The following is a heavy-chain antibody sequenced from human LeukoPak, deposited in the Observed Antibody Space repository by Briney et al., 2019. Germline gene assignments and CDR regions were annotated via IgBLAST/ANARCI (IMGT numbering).Heavy chain of an antibody. Sequence: GGSLRLSCAASGFTFSSYAMSWVRQAPGKGLEWVSAISGSGGSTYYADSVKGRFTISRDNSKNTLYLQMNSLRAEDTAVYYCARPSAPYYYYYYMDVWGKGTTVTVSS. CDR2: ISGSGGST. CDR1: GFTFSSYA. J-gene: IGHJ6*03. V-gene: IGHV3-23*01. CDR3: ARPSAPYYYYYYMDV.